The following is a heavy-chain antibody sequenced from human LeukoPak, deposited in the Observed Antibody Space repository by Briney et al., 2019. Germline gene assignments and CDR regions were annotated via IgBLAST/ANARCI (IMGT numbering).Heavy chain of an antibody. CDR1: GYTFTSYW. CDR2: IYPGDSES. V-gene: IGHV5-51*01. CDR3: ARIEGSTFDY. J-gene: IGHJ4*02. Sequence: VESLHSSCKGSGYTFTSYWIGWVRQMPGKGLEWMGIIYPGDSESKYRPSLQGQVAISVDKSLNTAYLQWSRLKASDTAIYYCARIEGSTFDYWGQGTLVTASS.